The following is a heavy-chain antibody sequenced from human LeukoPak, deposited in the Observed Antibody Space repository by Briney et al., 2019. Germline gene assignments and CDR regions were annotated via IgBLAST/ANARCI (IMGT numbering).Heavy chain of an antibody. D-gene: IGHD6-19*01. CDR1: GGSISSYY. J-gene: IGHJ6*02. CDR2: IYTSGST. CDR3: ARVPGIAVAGAYYYYYGMDV. Sequence: SETLSLTCTVSGGSISSYYWSWIRQPAGKGLEWIGRIYTSGSTNYNPSLKSRVTMSVDTSKNQFSLKLSSVTAADTAVYYCARVPGIAVAGAYYYYYGMDVWGQGTTVTVSS. V-gene: IGHV4-4*07.